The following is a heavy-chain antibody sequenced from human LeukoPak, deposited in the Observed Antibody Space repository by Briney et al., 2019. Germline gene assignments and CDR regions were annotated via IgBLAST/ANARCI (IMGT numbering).Heavy chain of an antibody. J-gene: IGHJ4*02. CDR3: AKVRGLAVAGNNRRNYFDY. D-gene: IGHD6-19*01. V-gene: IGHV3-23*01. CDR1: GFIFSSKG. CDR2: LSGGGDSI. Sequence: GGSLRLSCAGSGFIFSSKGMSWVRQAPGKGLEWVSALSGGGDSIYYADSVKGRFTISRDNSKNTLYLQMNSLRAEDTAVYYCAKVRGLAVAGNNRRNYFDYWGQGTLVTVSS.